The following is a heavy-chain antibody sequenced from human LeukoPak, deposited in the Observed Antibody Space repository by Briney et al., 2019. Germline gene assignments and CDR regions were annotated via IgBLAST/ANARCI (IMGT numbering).Heavy chain of an antibody. CDR3: AKDHSSGWWNYFDY. CDR1: GFTFSSYA. D-gene: IGHD6-19*01. Sequence: GGSLRLSCAASGFTFSSYAMSWVRQAPGKGLEWVSVISASSGSGGSTYYADSVKGRFTISRDNSKNTLYLQMNSLRAEDTALYYCAKDHSSGWWNYFDYWGQGTLVTASS. CDR2: ISASSGSGGST. V-gene: IGHV3-23*01. J-gene: IGHJ4*02.